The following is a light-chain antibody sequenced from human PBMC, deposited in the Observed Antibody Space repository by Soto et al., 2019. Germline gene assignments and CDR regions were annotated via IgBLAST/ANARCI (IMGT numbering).Light chain of an antibody. CDR3: QQYGTLPLT. V-gene: IGKV3-20*01. CDR2: GAS. Sequence: EIVMTQSPATLSVSPGERATLSCRASQSVSINLAWYQQKPGQAPRLLIYGASTRATGIPDRFSGSGSGTDFTLTISRLEPEDFAVFYCQQYGTLPLTFGGGTKVDIK. J-gene: IGKJ4*01. CDR1: QSVSIN.